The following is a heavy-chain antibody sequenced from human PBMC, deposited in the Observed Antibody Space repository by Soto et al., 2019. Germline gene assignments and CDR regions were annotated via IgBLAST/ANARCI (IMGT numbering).Heavy chain of an antibody. CDR2: ISAYNGNT. CDR3: ARVVRDCSSTSCYYYYGMDV. CDR1: GYTFTSYV. Sequence: ASVKVSCKASGYTFTSYVISWVRQAPGQGLEWMGWISAYNGNTNYAQKLQGRVTMTTDTSTSTAYMELRSLRSDDTAVYYCARVVRDCSSTSCYYYYGMDVWGQGTTVTVSS. D-gene: IGHD2-2*01. V-gene: IGHV1-18*01. J-gene: IGHJ6*02.